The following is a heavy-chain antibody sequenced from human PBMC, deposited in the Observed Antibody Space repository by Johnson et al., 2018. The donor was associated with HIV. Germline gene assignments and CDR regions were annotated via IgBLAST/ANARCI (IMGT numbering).Heavy chain of an antibody. V-gene: IGHV3-30-3*01. CDR3: ARGPPPFARFGVAAKPNDAFDI. CDR1: SFPFRYSA. CDR2: IIFDGVYK. Sequence: QVQQVESGGSALQLGTSSTLSCASSSFPFRYSATHWVRQAPGRGMEWLAVIIFDGVYKHHAESVRGRYTISRDNAKATLYLTMNSLRGEVTAVYYCARGPPPFARFGVAAKPNDAFDIWGQGTMVTVSS. D-gene: IGHD3-3*01. J-gene: IGHJ3*02.